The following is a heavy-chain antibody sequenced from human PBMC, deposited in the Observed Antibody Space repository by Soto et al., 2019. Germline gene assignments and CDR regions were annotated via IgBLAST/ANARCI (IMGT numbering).Heavy chain of an antibody. Sequence: ETLSLTCTVSGGSIGTYYWSWIRQPAGKGLEWIGRIYATGSPNYNPSLKSRVTMSVDTSKNQFSLKVTSVTAADTAVYFCAGGGYSVGCFVHWGQGTLVTVSS. CDR2: IYATGSP. D-gene: IGHD5-18*01. CDR1: GGSIGTYY. V-gene: IGHV4-4*07. J-gene: IGHJ4*02. CDR3: AGGGYSVGCFVH.